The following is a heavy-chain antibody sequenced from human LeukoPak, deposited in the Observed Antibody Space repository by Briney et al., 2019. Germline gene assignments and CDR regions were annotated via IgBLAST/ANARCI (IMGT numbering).Heavy chain of an antibody. CDR1: GGSISSSSYY. Sequence: SETLSLTCTVSGGSISSSSYYWGWIRQPPGRGLEWIGSIYYSGSTYYNPSLESRVTISVDTSKNQFSLKLSSVTAADTAVYYCARVGSWSGPFDYWGQGTLVTVSS. D-gene: IGHD3/OR15-3a*01. CDR2: IYYSGST. V-gene: IGHV4-39*07. J-gene: IGHJ4*02. CDR3: ARVGSWSGPFDY.